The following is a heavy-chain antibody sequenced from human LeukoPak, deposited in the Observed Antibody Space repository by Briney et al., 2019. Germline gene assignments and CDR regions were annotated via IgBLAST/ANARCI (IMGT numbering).Heavy chain of an antibody. Sequence: TGGSLRLSCAASGFTFSSYAMSWVRQAPGKGLEWISAISGSGGSTYYADSVKGRFTISRDNSKNTLYLQMNSLRAEDTAVYYCAKGMTTVTTEYDYWGQGTLVTVSS. CDR2: ISGSGGST. J-gene: IGHJ4*02. V-gene: IGHV3-23*01. CDR3: AKGMTTVTTEYDY. D-gene: IGHD4-17*01. CDR1: GFTFSSYA.